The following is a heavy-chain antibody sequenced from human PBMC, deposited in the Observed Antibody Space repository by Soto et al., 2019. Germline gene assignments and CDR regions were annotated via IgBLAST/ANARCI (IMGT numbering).Heavy chain of an antibody. CDR1: GVTFSDYA. CDR2: VSHDGRNT. V-gene: IGHV3-30*18. CDR3: AKGGRQWLVTSDFNY. D-gene: IGHD6-19*01. J-gene: IGHJ4*02. Sequence: VQLVESGGGVVQPGRSLRLSCAASGVTFSDYAMHWVRQAPGKGLEWVAVVSHDGRNTHYAGSVKGRFTISRDSSKDTVSLEMTSLRAEDTAVYYCAKGGRQWLVTSDFNYWGQGALVTVSS.